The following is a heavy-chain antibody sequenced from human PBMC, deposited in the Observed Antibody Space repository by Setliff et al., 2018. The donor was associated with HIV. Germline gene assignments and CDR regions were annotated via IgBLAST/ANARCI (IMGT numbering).Heavy chain of an antibody. J-gene: IGHJ6*02. Sequence: SETLSLTCTVSGVSISSGTYYWSWVRQPAGKGLEWVGRIYTSGSTNYNPSLKSRVTISLDTSTNQFSLKLSSVTAADTAVYYCARENGRTNYYYYYGLDVWGQGTTVTVSS. CDR1: GVSISSGTYY. V-gene: IGHV4-61*02. CDR2: IYTSGST. CDR3: ARENGRTNYYYYYGLDV.